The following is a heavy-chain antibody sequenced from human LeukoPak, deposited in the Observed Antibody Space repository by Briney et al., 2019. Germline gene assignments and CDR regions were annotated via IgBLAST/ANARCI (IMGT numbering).Heavy chain of an antibody. CDR1: GFNFSTYD. J-gene: IGHJ4*02. Sequence: GGSLRLSCAASGFNFSTYDMHWVRQAPGKGLEWVAFLRYDGRNKYYVDSVKGRFTISRDNSKNTLYLQMNSLRPEDTAVYYCAKGHSAGWYDFDYWGQGTLATVSS. CDR3: AKGHSAGWYDFDY. CDR2: LRYDGRNK. V-gene: IGHV3-30*02. D-gene: IGHD6-19*01.